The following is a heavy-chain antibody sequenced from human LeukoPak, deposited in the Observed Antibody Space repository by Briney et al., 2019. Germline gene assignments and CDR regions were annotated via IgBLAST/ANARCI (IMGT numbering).Heavy chain of an antibody. J-gene: IGHJ6*02. V-gene: IGHV4-39*07. CDR2: VYYSAST. CDR1: GGSISSRSYY. D-gene: IGHD2-15*01. CDR3: ARADLLALDV. Sequence: SETLSLTCTVSGGSISSRSYYWGWIRQPPGKGLEWIGSVYYSASTYYNPSLNSRVTISVDTSKNQFSLNLSSVTAADTAVYYCARADLLALDVWGQGTTVTVSS.